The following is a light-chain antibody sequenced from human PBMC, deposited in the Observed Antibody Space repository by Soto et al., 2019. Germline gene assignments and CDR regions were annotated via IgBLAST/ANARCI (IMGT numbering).Light chain of an antibody. CDR2: SVS. CDR1: QSVSRY. Sequence: EIVLTQSPGTLSLSPCERATLSSRASQSVSRYLAWYHQKPGQPPRLLIYSVSSRATGIPDRFSGSGSGTDFTLTISRLEPEDFAMYYCLHHGSSLWTFGQGTKVDI. V-gene: IGKV3-20*01. J-gene: IGKJ1*01. CDR3: LHHGSSLWT.